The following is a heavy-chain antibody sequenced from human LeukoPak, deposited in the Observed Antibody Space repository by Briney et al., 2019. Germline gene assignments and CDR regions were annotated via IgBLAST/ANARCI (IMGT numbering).Heavy chain of an antibody. V-gene: IGHV4-31*03. Sequence: SETLSLTCTVSGGSISSGGYYWSWIRQHPGKGLEWIGYIYYSGSTYYNPSLKSRVTISVDTSKNQFSLKLSSVTAADTAVYYCARDQQYCGSTSCYSNFDYWGQGTLVTVSS. CDR3: ARDQQYCGSTSCYSNFDY. CDR1: GGSISSGGYY. CDR2: IYYSGST. D-gene: IGHD2-2*01. J-gene: IGHJ4*02.